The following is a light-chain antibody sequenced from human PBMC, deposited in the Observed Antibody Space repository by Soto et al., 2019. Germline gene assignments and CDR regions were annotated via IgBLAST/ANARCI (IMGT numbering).Light chain of an antibody. CDR3: SSYTSSTTYV. J-gene: IGLJ1*01. Sequence: QSALTQPASVSGSPGQSITISCTGTSSDVGAYSYVSWYQQHPGKAPKLIIYDVSDRPSGISSRFSGSKSDNTASLTISGLQVEDEAEYYCSSYTSSTTYVFGTGTKVTVL. CDR1: SSDVGAYSY. V-gene: IGLV2-14*01. CDR2: DVS.